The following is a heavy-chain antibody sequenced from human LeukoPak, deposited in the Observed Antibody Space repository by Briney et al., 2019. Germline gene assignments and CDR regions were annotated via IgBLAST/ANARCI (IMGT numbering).Heavy chain of an antibody. CDR1: GFTVSTSY. Sequence: PGGSLRLSCVASGFTVSTSYMTWVCQAPGKGLEWVSVIYSGGSTYYADSVRGRFTISRDDSQDTVYLQMNSLRVEDTAMYYCARAGGSGYPVGLFDYWGQGTLVTVSS. V-gene: IGHV3-66*01. CDR2: IYSGGST. J-gene: IGHJ4*02. CDR3: ARAGGSGYPVGLFDY. D-gene: IGHD6-25*01.